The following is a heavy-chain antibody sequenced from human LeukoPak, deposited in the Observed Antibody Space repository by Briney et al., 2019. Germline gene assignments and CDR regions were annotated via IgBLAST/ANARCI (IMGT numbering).Heavy chain of an antibody. J-gene: IGHJ4*01. CDR1: GASITSGSYY. Sequence: PSETLSLTCTVSGASITSGSYYWTWIRQAAGKGPESIGRIYTSGKTYYHPSLQSRVTISLDTSKNQISLRLDSVTATDTAVFYCARESIGVVGTSLFDYWGHGTLVTVSS. D-gene: IGHD6-19*01. V-gene: IGHV4-61*02. CDR2: IYTSGKT. CDR3: ARESIGVVGTSLFDY.